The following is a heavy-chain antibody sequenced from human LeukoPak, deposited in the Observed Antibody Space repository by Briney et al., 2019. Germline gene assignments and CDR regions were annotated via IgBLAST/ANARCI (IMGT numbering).Heavy chain of an antibody. CDR2: ISGSGGST. CDR3: ARSGIFGVARDYYMDV. D-gene: IGHD3-3*01. Sequence: GGSLRLSCEGSGFTFSNYWMSWVRQAPGKGLEWVSAISGSGGSTYYADSVKGRFTISRDNPKNTLYLQMNSLRAEDTAVYYCARSGIFGVARDYYMDVWGKGTTVTVSS. CDR1: GFTFSNYW. J-gene: IGHJ6*03. V-gene: IGHV3-23*01.